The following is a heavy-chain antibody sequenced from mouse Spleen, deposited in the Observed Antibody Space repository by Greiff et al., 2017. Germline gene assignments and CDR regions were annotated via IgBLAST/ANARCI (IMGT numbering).Heavy chain of an antibody. V-gene: IGHV3-6*01. CDR3: ARDRMIGPFDY. D-gene: IGHD3-3*01. J-gene: IGHJ2*01. CDR2: ISYDGSN. CDR1: GYSITSGYY. Sequence: EVKLMESGPGLVKPSQSLSLTCSVTGYSITSGYYWNWIRQFPGNKLEWMGYISYDGSNNYNPSLKNRISITRDTSKNQFFLKLNSVTTEDTATYYCARDRMIGPFDYWGQGTTLTVSS.